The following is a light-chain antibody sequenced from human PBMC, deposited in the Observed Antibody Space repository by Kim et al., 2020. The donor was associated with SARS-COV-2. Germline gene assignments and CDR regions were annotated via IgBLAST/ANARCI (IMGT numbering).Light chain of an antibody. CDR2: AAS. CDR3: QQSYNSPGA. Sequence: DIQMTQSPSSLSASVGDRVTVTCRASQSIRNFLNWYQQKPGKAPNRLIYAASRLQGGVSSRFSGSGSGTEFTLTISGLRLEGFATYYCQQSYNSPGAFGPGTKVDI. J-gene: IGKJ3*01. CDR1: QSIRNF. V-gene: IGKV1-39*01.